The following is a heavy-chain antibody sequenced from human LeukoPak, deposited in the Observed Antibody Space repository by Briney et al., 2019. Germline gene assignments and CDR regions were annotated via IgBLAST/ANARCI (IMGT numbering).Heavy chain of an antibody. CDR3: ARLEYNWNPRALDY. Sequence: TGGSLRLSCAASGFTFSSYWMSWVRQAPGKGLEWVANIKQDGSEMYYVDSVKGRFTVSRDSAKNSLYLQMNGLRAEDTAVYYCARLEYNWNPRALDYWGQGTLVTVSS. V-gene: IGHV3-7*01. D-gene: IGHD1-20*01. CDR1: GFTFSSYW. CDR2: IKQDGSEM. J-gene: IGHJ4*02.